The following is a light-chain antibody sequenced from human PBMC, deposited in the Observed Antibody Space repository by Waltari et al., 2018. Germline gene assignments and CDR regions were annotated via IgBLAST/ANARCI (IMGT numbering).Light chain of an antibody. J-gene: IGKJ3*01. CDR3: MQVLQTPFT. CDR1: QTLLQSNGNNY. V-gene: IGKV2-28*01. Sequence: IVMTQSPLSLPVTPGEPASISCRSSQTLLQSNGNNYLDWYLQKPGQSPQLLIYLGSNRASGVPDRFSGSGSGTDFTLKISRVEAEDVGIYYCMQVLQTPFTFGPGTKVDI. CDR2: LGS.